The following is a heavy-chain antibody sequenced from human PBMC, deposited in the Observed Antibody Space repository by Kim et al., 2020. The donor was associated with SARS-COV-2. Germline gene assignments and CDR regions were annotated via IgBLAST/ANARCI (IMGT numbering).Heavy chain of an antibody. CDR1: GGSISSYY. J-gene: IGHJ4*02. D-gene: IGHD6-19*01. Sequence: SETLSLTCTVSGGSISSYYWGWIRQPPGKGLEWIGYISYDGSTKYNPSLKSRVTISVDTSKNQLSLKLNSVTAADTAVHYCVRVTGGSGWYLDYWGQGTL. CDR2: ISYDGST. CDR3: VRVTGGSGWYLDY. V-gene: IGHV4-59*01.